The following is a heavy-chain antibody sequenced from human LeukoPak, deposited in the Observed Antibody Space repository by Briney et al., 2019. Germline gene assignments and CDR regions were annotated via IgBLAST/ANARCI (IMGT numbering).Heavy chain of an antibody. CDR2: VYYNGDI. Sequence: PSETLSLTCSVSGVPISTCYWSWLRQSPGKGLEWIAYVYYNGDILYNPSLKSRVSISLDTSKNQVSLSVTSVTAADTAVYFCATTWHYDSPGYLFEDWGHGTRVTVSS. J-gene: IGHJ4*01. V-gene: IGHV4-59*01. CDR1: GVPISTCY. D-gene: IGHD3-22*01. CDR3: ATTWHYDSPGYLFED.